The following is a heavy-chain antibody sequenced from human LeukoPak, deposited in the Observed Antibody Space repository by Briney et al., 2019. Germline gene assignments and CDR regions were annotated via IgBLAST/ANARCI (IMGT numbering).Heavy chain of an antibody. CDR3: AKDNYDFWSGYCDY. Sequence: GGSLRLSCAASGFTFSSYGMHWVRQAPGKGLEGVAFIRYDGSNKYYADSVKGRFTISRDNSKNTLYLQMNSLRAEDTAVYYCAKDNYDFWSGYCDYWGQGTLVTVSS. CDR2: IRYDGSNK. J-gene: IGHJ4*02. CDR1: GFTFSSYG. V-gene: IGHV3-30*02. D-gene: IGHD3-3*01.